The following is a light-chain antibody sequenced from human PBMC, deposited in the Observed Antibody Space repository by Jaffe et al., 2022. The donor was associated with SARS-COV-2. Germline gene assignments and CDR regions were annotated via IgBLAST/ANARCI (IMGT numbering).Light chain of an antibody. Sequence: QSVLTQPPSASGTPGQRVTISCSGSSSNIGSNTVNWFQHLPGTAPKLLIYSNNQRPSGVPDRFSGSESGASASLAISGLHSEDEADYYCAAWDDSLNGWVFGGGTKLTVL. CDR1: SSNIGSNT. CDR3: AAWDDSLNGWV. J-gene: IGLJ3*02. CDR2: SNN. V-gene: IGLV1-44*01.